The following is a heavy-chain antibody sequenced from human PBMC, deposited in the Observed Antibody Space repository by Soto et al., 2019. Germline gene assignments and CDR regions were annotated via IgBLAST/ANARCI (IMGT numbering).Heavy chain of an antibody. CDR2: ISGSGGST. CDR1: GFTFSSYA. CDR3: ANLRDDYGDSRNDY. J-gene: IGHJ4*02. Sequence: GGSLRLSCAASGFTFSSYAMSWVRQAPGKGLEWVSAISGSGGSTYYADSVKGRFTISRDNSKNTLYLQMNSLRAEDTAVYYCANLRDDYGDSRNDYWGQGTLVTVSS. V-gene: IGHV3-23*01. D-gene: IGHD4-17*01.